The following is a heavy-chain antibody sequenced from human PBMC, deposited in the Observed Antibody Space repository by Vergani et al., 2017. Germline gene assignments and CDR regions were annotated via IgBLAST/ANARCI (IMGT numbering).Heavy chain of an antibody. V-gene: IGHV3-74*03. CDR2: ISPDGRTT. J-gene: IGHJ4*02. CDR1: GFSFRTFS. D-gene: IGHD5-12*01. CDR3: ARDPGGSGYDRGDYFDY. Sequence: VQLVESGGGVVQPGGSRRLSCAASGFSFRTFSMFWVRQPPGKGLAWVSKISPDGRTTEYADSVRGRFTISRDNANSMLYLQMNSLRDDDTAVYYCARDPGGSGYDRGDYFDYWGQGTLVTVSS.